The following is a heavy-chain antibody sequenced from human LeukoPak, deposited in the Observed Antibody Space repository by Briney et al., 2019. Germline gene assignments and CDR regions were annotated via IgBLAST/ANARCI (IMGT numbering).Heavy chain of an antibody. D-gene: IGHD3-10*01. CDR2: VFPGDSET. CDR1: GYRFTDYW. J-gene: IGHJ4*02. Sequence: GESLKISCKASGYRFTDYWIGWVRQMPGKGLEWMGIVFPGDSETRNNPSFQGQVTISVDKSISTAYLQWSSLKASDTAMYYCARHEAGGSASYFPCDYWGQGTLVTVSS. CDR3: ARHEAGGSASYFPCDY. V-gene: IGHV5-51*01.